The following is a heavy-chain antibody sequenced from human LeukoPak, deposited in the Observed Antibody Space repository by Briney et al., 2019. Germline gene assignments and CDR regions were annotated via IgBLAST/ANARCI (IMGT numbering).Heavy chain of an antibody. Sequence: ASVKVSCKASGYTFTSYYMHWVRQAPGQGLEWMGMINPSGGSTSYAQKFQGRVTMTRDTSTSTVYMELSSLRSEDTAVYYCARDAAMYSSGWYFDYWGQGTLVTVSS. CDR3: ARDAAMYSSGWYFDY. J-gene: IGHJ4*02. D-gene: IGHD6-19*01. V-gene: IGHV1-46*01. CDR1: GYTFTSYY. CDR2: INPSGGST.